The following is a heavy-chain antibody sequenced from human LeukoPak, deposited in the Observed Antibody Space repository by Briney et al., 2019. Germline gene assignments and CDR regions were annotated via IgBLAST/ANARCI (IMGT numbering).Heavy chain of an antibody. D-gene: IGHD6-19*01. CDR3: ARDGQWLPLDY. J-gene: IGHJ4*02. CDR1: GYTFTSYG. CDR2: ISAYNGNT. Sequence: SSVKVSFKASGYTFTSYGFSWVRQAPGQGLEWMGLISAYNGNTNYAQKLQGRVTMTTDTSTSTAYMELRGLRSDDTAVYYCARDGQWLPLDYWGQGTLVTVSS. V-gene: IGHV1-18*01.